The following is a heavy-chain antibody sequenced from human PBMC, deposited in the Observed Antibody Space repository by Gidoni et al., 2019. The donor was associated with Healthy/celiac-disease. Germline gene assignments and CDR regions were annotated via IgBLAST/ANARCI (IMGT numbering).Heavy chain of an antibody. CDR3: ARLSEVRGVAFDP. V-gene: IGHV4-59*01. J-gene: IGHJ5*02. CDR2: IYYSGST. CDR1: GGPISSYY. Sequence: QVQLQESGPGLVKPSETLSLTCTVSGGPISSYYWSWIRQPPGKGLEWIGYIYYSGSTNYNPSLKSRVTISVDTSKNQFSLKLSSVTAADTAVYYCARLSEVRGVAFDPWGQGTLVTVSS. D-gene: IGHD3-10*01.